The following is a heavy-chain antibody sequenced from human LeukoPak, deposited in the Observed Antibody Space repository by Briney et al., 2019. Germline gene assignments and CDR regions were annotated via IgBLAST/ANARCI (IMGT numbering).Heavy chain of an antibody. CDR2: ISAYNGNT. Sequence: GASVKVSCKASGYTFTSYGISWVRQAPGQGLEWMGWISAYNGNTNYAQKLQGRVTMTTDTSTSTAYMELRSLRSDDTAVYYCARDGVVVPAAVPFDYWGQGTLVTVSS. D-gene: IGHD2-2*01. CDR3: ARDGVVVPAAVPFDY. V-gene: IGHV1-18*01. J-gene: IGHJ4*02. CDR1: GYTFTSYG.